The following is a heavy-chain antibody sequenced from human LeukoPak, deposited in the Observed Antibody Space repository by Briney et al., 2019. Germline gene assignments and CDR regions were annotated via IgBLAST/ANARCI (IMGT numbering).Heavy chain of an antibody. CDR3: ARGVVVTPTDY. D-gene: IGHD3-22*01. CDR1: GYTFTSYA. J-gene: IGHJ4*02. Sequence: PGGSLRLSCAASGYTFTSYAMNWVRQAPGQGLEWMGWINTNTGNPTYAQGFTGRFVFSLDTSVSTAYLQISSLKAEDTAVYYCARGVVVTPTDYWGQGTLVTVSS. V-gene: IGHV7-4-1*02. CDR2: INTNTGNP.